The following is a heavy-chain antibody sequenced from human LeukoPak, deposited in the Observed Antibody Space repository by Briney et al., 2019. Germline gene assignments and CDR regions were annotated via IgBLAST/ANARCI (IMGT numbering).Heavy chain of an antibody. CDR2: IYSGGST. D-gene: IGHD3-9*01. J-gene: IGHJ6*02. CDR1: GFSVSSNY. V-gene: IGHV3-53*01. Sequence: GGSLRLSCAASGFSVSSNYMSWVRQAPGKGLEWVSVIYSGGSTYYADSVKGRFTLSRDNSKNTLYLQMNSLRAEDTAVYYCARDLTRGYYYYGMDVWGQGTTVTVSS. CDR3: ARDLTRGYYYYGMDV.